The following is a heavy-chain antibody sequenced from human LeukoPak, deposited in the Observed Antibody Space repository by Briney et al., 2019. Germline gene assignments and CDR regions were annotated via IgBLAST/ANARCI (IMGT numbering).Heavy chain of an antibody. CDR2: ISSNGGST. Sequence: PGESLRLSCSASGFTFSSYARHWVRQAPGKGLEYVSAISSNGGSTYYADSVKGRFTISRDNSKNTLYLQMSSLRAEDTAVYYCVKGHLVWELGDYFDYWGQGTLVSVSS. J-gene: IGHJ4*02. CDR1: GFTFSSYA. D-gene: IGHD1-26*01. CDR3: VKGHLVWELGDYFDY. V-gene: IGHV3-64D*09.